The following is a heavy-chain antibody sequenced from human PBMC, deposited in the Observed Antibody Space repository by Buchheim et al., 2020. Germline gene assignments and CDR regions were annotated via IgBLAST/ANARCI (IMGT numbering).Heavy chain of an antibody. CDR3: ARELGYCSGGSCNYYGMDV. V-gene: IGHV3-30*04. CDR2: ISYDGSNK. J-gene: IGHJ6*02. CDR1: GFTFSSYA. Sequence: QVQLVESGGGVVQPGRSLRLSCAASGFTFSSYAMHWVRQAPGKGLEWVAVISYDGSNKYYADSVKGRFTISRDNSKNTLYLQMNSLRAEDTAVYYCARELGYCSGGSCNYYGMDVWGQGTT. D-gene: IGHD2-15*01.